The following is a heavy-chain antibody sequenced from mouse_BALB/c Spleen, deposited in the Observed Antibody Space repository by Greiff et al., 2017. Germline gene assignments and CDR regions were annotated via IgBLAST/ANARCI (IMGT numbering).Heavy chain of an antibody. V-gene: IGHV8-11*01. CDR1: GFSLSTYGIG. Sequence: KQSGPGILQPSQTLSLTCSFSGFSLSTYGIGVGWIRQPSGKGLEWLANIWWNDNKYYNTALKSRLTISKDTSNNQVFLKIASVDTADTATDYYARMGTMINYAMDYGGQGTSVTVSS. CDR2: IWWNDNK. D-gene: IGHD2-4*01. CDR3: ARMGTMINYAMDY. J-gene: IGHJ4*01.